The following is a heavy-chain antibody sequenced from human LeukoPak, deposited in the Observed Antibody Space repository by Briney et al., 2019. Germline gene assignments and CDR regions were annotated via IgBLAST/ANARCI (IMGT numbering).Heavy chain of an antibody. CDR3: ARDRLLWFGELDYYYYGMDV. V-gene: IGHV3-21*01. D-gene: IGHD3-10*01. Sequence: GGSLRLSCAASGFTFSSYSMNWVRQAPGKGLEWVSSISSSSSYIYYADSVKGRFTISRDNAKNSLYLQMNSLRAEDTAVYYCARDRLLWFGELDYYYYGMDVWGQGTTVTVSS. CDR2: ISSSSSYI. CDR1: GFTFSSYS. J-gene: IGHJ6*02.